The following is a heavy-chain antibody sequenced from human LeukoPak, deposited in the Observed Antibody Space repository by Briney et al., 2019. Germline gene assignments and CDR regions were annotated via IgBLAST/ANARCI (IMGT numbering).Heavy chain of an antibody. CDR2: IYYSGST. D-gene: IGHD1-26*01. V-gene: IGHV4-39*01. CDR3: ARQDVSYHFFDY. Sequence: SKTLSLTCTVSGGSISGSSYYWGWIRQPPGKGLEWIGSIYYSGSTYYNPSLKSRVTISVDTSKNQFSLKLTSMTAADTAVYYCARQDVSYHFFDYWGQGTLVTVSS. J-gene: IGHJ4*02. CDR1: GGSISGSSYY.